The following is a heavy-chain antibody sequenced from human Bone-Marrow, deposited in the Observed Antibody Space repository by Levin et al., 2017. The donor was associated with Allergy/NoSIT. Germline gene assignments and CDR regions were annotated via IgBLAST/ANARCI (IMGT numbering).Heavy chain of an antibody. CDR1: GYTFTDYY. CDR2: INPDSGGT. CDR3: ARVSLVATSPDAFDI. D-gene: IGHD2-15*01. V-gene: IGHV1-2*02. J-gene: IGHJ3*02. Sequence: PKASVKVSCKASGYTFTDYYIHWVRQAPGQGLEWLGWINPDSGGTNYAQKFQGRVTMTRDTSISTAYMELSRLRSADTAVYYCARVSLVATSPDAFDIWGQGTMVTVSS.